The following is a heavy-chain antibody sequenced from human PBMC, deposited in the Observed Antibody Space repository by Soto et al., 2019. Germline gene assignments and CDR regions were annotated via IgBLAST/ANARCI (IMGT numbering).Heavy chain of an antibody. V-gene: IGHV1-8*01. J-gene: IGHJ6*03. CDR3: ARGVSARRGGEGYMDV. Sequence: QVQLVQSGAEVKKPGASVKVSCKASGYTFTSYDINWVRQATGQGLEWMGWMNPNSGNTGYAQKFQGRVTMTWNTSISTAYMELSSLRSEDTAVYYCARGVSARRGGEGYMDVWGKGTTVTVSS. D-gene: IGHD3-16*01. CDR2: MNPNSGNT. CDR1: GYTFTSYD.